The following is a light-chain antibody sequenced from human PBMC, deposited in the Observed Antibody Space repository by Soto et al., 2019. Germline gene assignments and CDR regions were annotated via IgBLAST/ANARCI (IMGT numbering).Light chain of an antibody. Sequence: EKVMTQSPATLSVSPGERATLSCRSSQSVSGNLAWYQQKPGQPPRLLIYGASTRATGIPARFSGSGSGTEFTLTISSLQSEDFAVYYCQQYNNWTLTFGGGTKVEIK. J-gene: IGKJ4*01. V-gene: IGKV3-15*01. CDR3: QQYNNWTLT. CDR2: GAS. CDR1: QSVSGN.